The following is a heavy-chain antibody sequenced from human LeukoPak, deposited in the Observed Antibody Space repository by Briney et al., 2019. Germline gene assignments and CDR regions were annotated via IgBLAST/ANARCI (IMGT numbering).Heavy chain of an antibody. CDR3: ARDVDYGSGSFDG. V-gene: IGHV4-59*01. D-gene: IGHD3-10*01. CDR1: GGSISSYY. Sequence: SETLSLTCTVSGGSISSYYWSWIRQPPGKGLEWIGYIYYSGSTNYNPSLKSRATISGDTSKNQFSLKLSSVTAADTAVYYCARDVDYGSGSFDGWGQGALVTVSS. J-gene: IGHJ4*02. CDR2: IYYSGST.